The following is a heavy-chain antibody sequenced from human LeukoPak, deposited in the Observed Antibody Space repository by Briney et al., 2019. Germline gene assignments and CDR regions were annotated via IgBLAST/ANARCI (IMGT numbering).Heavy chain of an antibody. CDR2: MKADGSDI. CDR1: GFTFTNDF. Sequence: GGSLRLSCAASGFTFTNDFMTWVRQAPGKGLEWVANMKADGSDIHYVDSVKGRFTISRDNAKNSLYLQMNSLRAEDTAVYYCARVVRWYITMVRGVKDYWGQGTLVTVSS. V-gene: IGHV3-7*01. J-gene: IGHJ4*02. CDR3: ARVVRWYITMVRGVKDY. D-gene: IGHD3-10*01.